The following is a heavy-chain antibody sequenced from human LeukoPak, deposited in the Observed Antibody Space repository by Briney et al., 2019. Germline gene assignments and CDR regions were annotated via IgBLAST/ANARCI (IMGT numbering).Heavy chain of an antibody. CDR1: GYTFTSYG. V-gene: IGHV1-18*01. CDR2: ISAYNGNR. D-gene: IGHD6-13*01. J-gene: IGHJ4*02. CDR3: ARGPGIAPAGFGRAAGDY. Sequence: GASVKVSCKASGYTFTSYGVSWVRQAPGQGLEWMGWISAYNGNRNYAQKLQGRVTMTTDTSTSTAYMELRSLRSDDTAVYYCARGPGIAPAGFGRAAGDYWGQGTLVTVSS.